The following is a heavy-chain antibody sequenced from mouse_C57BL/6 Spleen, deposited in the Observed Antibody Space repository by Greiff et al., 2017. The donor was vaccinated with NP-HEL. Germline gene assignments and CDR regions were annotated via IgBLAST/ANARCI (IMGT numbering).Heavy chain of an antibody. CDR2: IHPNSGST. CDR3: ARRDYYGNLYAMDY. Sequence: QVQLQQPGAELVKPGASVKLSCKASGYTFTSYWMHWVKQRPGQGLEWIGMIHPNSGSTNYNEKFKSKATLTVDKSSSTAYMQLSSLTSEDSAVYDCARRDYYGNLYAMDYWGQGTSVTVAS. D-gene: IGHD2-1*01. CDR1: GYTFTSYW. J-gene: IGHJ4*01. V-gene: IGHV1-64*01.